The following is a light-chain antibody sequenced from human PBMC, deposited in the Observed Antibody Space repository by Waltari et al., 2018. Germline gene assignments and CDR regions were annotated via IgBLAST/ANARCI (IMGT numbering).Light chain of an antibody. CDR1: SSDVGSYNL. Sequence: QSALTQPASVSGSPGQSITISCTGTSSDVGSYNLVSWYQQHPGKAPKVMIYEGSKRPSGVSNRFSGSKSGNTASLTISGLQAEDEADYYCCSYAGSATWVVGGGTKLTVL. J-gene: IGLJ2*01. CDR3: CSYAGSATWV. CDR2: EGS. V-gene: IGLV2-23*01.